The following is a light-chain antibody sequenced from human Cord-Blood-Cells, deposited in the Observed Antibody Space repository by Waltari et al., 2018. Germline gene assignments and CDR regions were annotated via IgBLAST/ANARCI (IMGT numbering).Light chain of an antibody. V-gene: IGKV1-5*03. CDR3: QQYNRYPWT. J-gene: IGKJ1*01. CDR1: QSISSW. Sequence: DIQMTQSPSTLSASVGDRVTITCRASQSISSWLAWYQQKPGKAPKLLIHEASSLESGGPSRFSGSGSGTEFTLTISSLQPDDFATYYCQQYNRYPWTCGQGTKVEIK. CDR2: EAS.